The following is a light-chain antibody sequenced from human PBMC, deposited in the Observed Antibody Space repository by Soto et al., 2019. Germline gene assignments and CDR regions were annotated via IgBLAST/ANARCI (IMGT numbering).Light chain of an antibody. CDR1: SSNIWAGYD. CDR2: GNS. CDR3: QSYDSSPPYV. V-gene: IGLV1-40*01. J-gene: IGLJ1*01. Sequence: QSVLTQPPSVSGAPGQRVTISCTGSSSNIWAGYDVHWYQQLPGTAPKLLIYGNSNRPSGVPDRFSGAKSGTSASLAITGLQAEDEADYYCQSYDSSPPYVFGTGTKSPS.